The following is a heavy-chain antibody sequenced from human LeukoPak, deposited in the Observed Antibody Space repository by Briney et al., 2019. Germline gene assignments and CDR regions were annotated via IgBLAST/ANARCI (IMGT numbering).Heavy chain of an antibody. CDR3: AKDQSLAAARPFYYYFYSMDI. CDR1: GFTFSSYG. V-gene: IGHV3-30*18. CDR2: ISYDGSNK. Sequence: GGSLRLSCAASGFTFSSYGMHWVRQAPGKGLEWVAVISYDGSNKYYADSVKGRFTISRDNSKNTLYLQMNSLRAEDTAVYYCAKDQSLAAARPFYYYFYSMDICGQRATVTVSS. J-gene: IGHJ6*02. D-gene: IGHD6-6*01.